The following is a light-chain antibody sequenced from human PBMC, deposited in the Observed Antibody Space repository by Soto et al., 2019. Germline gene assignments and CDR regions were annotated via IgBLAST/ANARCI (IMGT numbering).Light chain of an antibody. CDR1: QSIYKW. Sequence: DIQMTQSPSTLSASVGDRVTITCRASQSIYKWLAWYQQKPGKAPNLLIYEASTLESGVPSRFSGSGSGTEFTFTVSSRQPDYFATYFCQHYDTYPWTFGQGTKVDIQ. CDR2: EAS. V-gene: IGKV1-5*03. J-gene: IGKJ1*01. CDR3: QHYDTYPWT.